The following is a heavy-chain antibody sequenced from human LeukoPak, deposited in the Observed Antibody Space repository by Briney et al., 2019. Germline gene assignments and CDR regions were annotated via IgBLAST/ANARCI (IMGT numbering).Heavy chain of an antibody. V-gene: IGHV3-48*03. Sequence: GGSLRLSCAASGFTFSSYEMNWVRQAPGKGLEWVSYISSSGSTIYYADSVKGRFTISRDNAKNSLYLQMNSLRAEDTAVYYCARDHPDGYNTSPLDLWGQGTLVTVPS. CDR2: ISSSGSTI. CDR3: ARDHPDGYNTSPLDL. CDR1: GFTFSSYE. J-gene: IGHJ4*02. D-gene: IGHD5-24*01.